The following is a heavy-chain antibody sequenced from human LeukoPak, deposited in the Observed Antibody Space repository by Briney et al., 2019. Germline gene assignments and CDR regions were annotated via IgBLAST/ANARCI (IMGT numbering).Heavy chain of an antibody. J-gene: IGHJ5*02. CDR3: ARSIAARFRWFDP. CDR1: GFTFSSYC. CDR2: IKQDGSEK. D-gene: IGHD6-6*01. V-gene: IGHV3-7*01. Sequence: GGSLRLSCAASGFTFSSYCMSWVRQAPGKGLEWVANIKQDGSEKYYVDSVKGRFTISRDNAKNSLYLQMNSLRAEDTAVYYCARSIAARFRWFDPCGQGTLVTVSS.